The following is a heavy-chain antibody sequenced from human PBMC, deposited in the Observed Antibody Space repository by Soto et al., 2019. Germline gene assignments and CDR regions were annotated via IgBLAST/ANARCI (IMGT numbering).Heavy chain of an antibody. V-gene: IGHV3-64D*06. CDR3: VKDLGGSIWSAY. CDR1: GFTFSSFA. J-gene: IGHJ4*02. D-gene: IGHD6-13*01. CDR2: ISNNGGNT. Sequence: GGSLRLSCSASGFTFSSFAMHWVRQAPEKGLEYISSISNNGGNTYYTDSVKGRFTISRDNSKNTLYLQMSSLRADDTAVYSCVKDLGGSIWSAYWGQGTLVTVSS.